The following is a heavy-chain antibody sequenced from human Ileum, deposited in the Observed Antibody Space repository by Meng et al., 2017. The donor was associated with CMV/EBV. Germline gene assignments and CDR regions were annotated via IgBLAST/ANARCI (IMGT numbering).Heavy chain of an antibody. D-gene: IGHD2-2*01. CDR1: GYTFTDYY. J-gene: IGHJ5*02. Sequence: GYTFTDYYLNWVRQAPGQGLEWMGWINPDSGGTNYAQKFQDRVTMTRDTSINTVYMELSRLRSDDAAVYYCVRPYCSSTSCYGWFDPWGRGTLVTVSS. V-gene: IGHV1-2*02. CDR3: VRPYCSSTSCYGWFDP. CDR2: INPDSGGT.